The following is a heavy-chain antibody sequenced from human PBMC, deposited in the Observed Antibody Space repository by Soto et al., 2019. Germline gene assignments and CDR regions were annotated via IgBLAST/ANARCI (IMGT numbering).Heavy chain of an antibody. CDR3: ARGYCSSTSCYKGMDG. V-gene: IGHV5-51*01. Sequence: PVESMMISCKGSGCSFTNYWICLVRQIPGKGLERMGIIYPGDSDTRYSPSFQLHTIISADKSISTAYLHWSSLKASETAMYYFARGYCSSTSCYKGMDGGGPRTTVTVSS. CDR1: GCSFTNYW. CDR2: IYPGDSDT. D-gene: IGHD2-2*02. J-gene: IGHJ6*01.